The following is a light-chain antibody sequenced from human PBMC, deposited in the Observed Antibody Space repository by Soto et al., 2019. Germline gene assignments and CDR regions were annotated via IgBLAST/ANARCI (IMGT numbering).Light chain of an antibody. CDR1: QTISSW. J-gene: IGKJ1*01. CDR3: QQYNSYDT. CDR2: KAS. Sequence: DIQMTQSPSTLSGSVGDRVTITCRASQTISSWLAWYQQKPGKAPKLLIYKASTLKSGVPSRFSGSGSGTEFTLTISSLQPDDFATYYCQQYNSYDTFGQGTKVDI. V-gene: IGKV1-5*03.